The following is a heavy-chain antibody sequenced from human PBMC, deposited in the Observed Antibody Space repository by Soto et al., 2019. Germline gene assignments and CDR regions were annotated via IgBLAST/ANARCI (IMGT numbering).Heavy chain of an antibody. CDR2: IGGSNGTT. CDR3: AKKSAVTSPYYGMDV. J-gene: IGHJ6*02. V-gene: IGHV3-23*01. D-gene: IGHD4-17*01. Sequence: GGSLRLSCAASGFTFSSYAMSWVRQAPGKGLEWVSGIGGSNGTTYYADSVRGRFTVSRDNSKNTLYLQMNSLRAEDTALYYCAKKSAVTSPYYGMDVWGQGTTVTVSS. CDR1: GFTFSSYA.